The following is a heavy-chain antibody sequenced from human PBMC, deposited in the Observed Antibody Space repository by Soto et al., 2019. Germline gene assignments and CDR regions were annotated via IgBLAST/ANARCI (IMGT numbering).Heavy chain of an antibody. Sequence: QVQLQESGPGLVRPSETLSLICTVSGGSISSYYWSWIRQPPGQGLEWIGYIYYSGTTRYNPSLKSRGTISVDTSKNQFCMKLSSLTAADTAVYHCARNVPSCSDSSHCAYGLDVWGHGTTVTVSS. J-gene: IGHJ6*02. CDR1: GGSISSYY. CDR2: IYYSGTT. CDR3: ARNVPSCSDSSHCAYGLDV. D-gene: IGHD2-21*01. V-gene: IGHV4-59*12.